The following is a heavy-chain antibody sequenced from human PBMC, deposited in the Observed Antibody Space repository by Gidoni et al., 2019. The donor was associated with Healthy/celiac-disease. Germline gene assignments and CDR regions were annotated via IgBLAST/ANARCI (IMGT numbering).Heavy chain of an antibody. D-gene: IGHD3-10*01. J-gene: IGHJ5*02. Sequence: QVTLKESGPVLVKPTETLTLTCTVSGFSLSNARMGVSWIRQPPGKALEWLAHIFSNDEKSYSTSLKSRLTISKDTSKSQVVLTMTNMDPVDTATYYCARYRITMVRGVILLDGDWFDPWGQGTLVTVSS. CDR2: IFSNDEK. V-gene: IGHV2-26*01. CDR1: GFSLSNARMG. CDR3: ARYRITMVRGVILLDGDWFDP.